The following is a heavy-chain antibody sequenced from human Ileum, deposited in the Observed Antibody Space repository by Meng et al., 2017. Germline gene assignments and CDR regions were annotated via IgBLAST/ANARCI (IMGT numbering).Heavy chain of an antibody. CDR3: ARVRDTAQSDY. Sequence: LRLPCTVSGGSISSGNYHWCWLRQRPGKGLEWIGILYYTGTTYYNPSLMSPPTISLDTSKNQFSLNLNSVTAADTAIYYCARVRDTAQSDYWGQGTLVTVSS. V-gene: IGHV4-31*01. J-gene: IGHJ4*01. D-gene: IGHD5-18*01. CDR1: GGSISSGNYH. CDR2: LYYTGTT.